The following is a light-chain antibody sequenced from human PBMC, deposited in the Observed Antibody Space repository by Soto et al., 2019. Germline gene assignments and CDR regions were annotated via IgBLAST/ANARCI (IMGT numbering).Light chain of an antibody. Sequence: QSVMTQPPSASGTPGQRVTISCSGINSNIGSNYVYWYQQLPGTAPKLLIYRNDQRPSGVPDRFSGSKSGTSASLGISGLRSEDEADYYCGAWDGSLSALLLGGGTKLTVL. V-gene: IGLV1-47*01. CDR3: GAWDGSLSALL. J-gene: IGLJ2*01. CDR2: RND. CDR1: NSNIGSNY.